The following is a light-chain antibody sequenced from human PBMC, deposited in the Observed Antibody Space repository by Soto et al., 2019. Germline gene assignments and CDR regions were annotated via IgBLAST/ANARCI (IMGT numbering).Light chain of an antibody. J-gene: IGLJ2*01. CDR2: DNN. CDR1: SSNIGNGF. Sequence: QSALTQPPSVSAAPGQEVTISCSGSSSNIGNGFVSWYQQLPGTAPKLLIYDNNKGPSGVPDRFSGSKSGTSATLGITGLQTGDEADYYCGTWDSSLSAVVFGGGTKLTVL. V-gene: IGLV1-51*01. CDR3: GTWDSSLSAVV.